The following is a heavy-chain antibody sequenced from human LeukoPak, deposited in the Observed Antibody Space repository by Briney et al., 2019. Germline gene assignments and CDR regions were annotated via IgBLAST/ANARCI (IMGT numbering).Heavy chain of an antibody. CDR1: GGTFSSYA. D-gene: IGHD5-18*01. V-gene: IGHV1-69*13. CDR2: IIPIFGTA. CDR3: ARDPAWIQLWPDAFDI. Sequence: GASVKVSCKASGGTFSSYAISWVRQAPGQGLEWMGGIIPIFGTANYAQKFQGRVTITADESTSTAYMELSSLRSEDTAVYYCARDPAWIQLWPDAFDIWGQGTMVTVSS. J-gene: IGHJ3*02.